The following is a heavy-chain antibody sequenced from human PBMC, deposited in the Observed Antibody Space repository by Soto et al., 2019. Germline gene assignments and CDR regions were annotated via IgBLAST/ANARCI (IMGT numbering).Heavy chain of an antibody. J-gene: IGHJ5*02. D-gene: IGHD3-10*01. Sequence: QVQLQESGPGLVKPSQTLSLTCTVSGGSISSGGYYWSWIRQHPGKGLEWIGYIYYSGSTYYNPSLKSRVTISVDTSKNHFSLKLSSVTAADTAVYYCAREGRGGYYGSGSYYNGNWFDPWGQGTLVTVSS. CDR1: GGSISSGGYY. CDR2: IYYSGST. CDR3: AREGRGGYYGSGSYYNGNWFDP. V-gene: IGHV4-31*03.